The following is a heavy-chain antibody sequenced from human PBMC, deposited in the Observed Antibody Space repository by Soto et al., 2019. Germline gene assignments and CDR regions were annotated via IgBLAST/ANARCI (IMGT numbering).Heavy chain of an antibody. J-gene: IGHJ5*02. V-gene: IGHV4-34*01. CDR2: INHSGGT. Sequence: SETLSLTCAVYGGSFSGYYWSWIRQPPGKGLEWIGEINHSGGTNYNPSLKSRVTISVDTSKNQFSLKLSSVTAADTAVYYCARGSSTWYSSSGNWFDPWGQGTLVTVSS. CDR3: ARGSSTWYSSSGNWFDP. CDR1: GGSFSGYY. D-gene: IGHD6-13*01.